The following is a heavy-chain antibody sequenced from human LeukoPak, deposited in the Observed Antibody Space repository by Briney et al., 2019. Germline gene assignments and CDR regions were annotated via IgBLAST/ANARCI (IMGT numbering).Heavy chain of an antibody. J-gene: IGHJ4*02. CDR2: IRYYGSNK. D-gene: IGHD3-22*01. CDR3: ASGHGSSGYYLDY. Sequence: GGSLTLSCTASGFTFRIYGMHWVRQAPGKGLEWVAFIRYYGSNKYYADSVKGRFTISRDNSKNTLYLQMNSLTAADTAVYYCASGHGSSGYYLDYWGQRTLVTVSS. CDR1: GFTFRIYG. V-gene: IGHV3-30*02.